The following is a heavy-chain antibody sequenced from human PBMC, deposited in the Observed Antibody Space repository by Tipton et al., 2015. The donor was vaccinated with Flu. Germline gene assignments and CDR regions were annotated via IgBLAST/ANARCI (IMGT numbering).Heavy chain of an antibody. V-gene: IGHV4-31*03. CDR2: IFYSGST. J-gene: IGHJ2*01. CDR1: GGSISSGGHY. D-gene: IGHD3-22*01. Sequence: TLSLTCTVSGGSISSGGHYWSWIRQHPGKGLEWIGYIFYSGSTYSNPSLKSRVTISVDTSKNEFSLKLSSVTAADTAVYYCARGRLFPMAVAIPRRGGYFDLWGRGPLVTVSS. CDR3: ARGRLFPMAVAIPRRGGYFDL.